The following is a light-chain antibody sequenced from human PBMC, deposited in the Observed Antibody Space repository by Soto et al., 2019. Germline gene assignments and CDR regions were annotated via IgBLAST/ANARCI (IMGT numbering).Light chain of an antibody. V-gene: IGKV3-20*01. J-gene: IGKJ5*01. CDR2: AVS. CDR3: QQYGSSPIT. CDR1: QSVSSSS. Sequence: DIVLTQSPGTLSLSPVQRATLSCMASQSVSSSSVAWYRQRPGQAPRLLIYAVSSRATGIPDRFSGSGSRTDFTLTISRPEPEDFAVYYCQQYGSSPITFGQGTRLEI.